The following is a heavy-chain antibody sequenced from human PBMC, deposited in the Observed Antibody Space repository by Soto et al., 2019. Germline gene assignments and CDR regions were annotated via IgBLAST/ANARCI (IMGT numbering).Heavy chain of an antibody. V-gene: IGHV1-3*01. D-gene: IGHD3-3*01. CDR3: ARGISRYDFWSGFSDYFDY. J-gene: IGHJ4*02. CDR1: GYTFTSYA. Sequence: PXVKVSCKASGYTFTSYAMHWVRQAPGQSLEWMGWINAGNGNTKYSQKFQGRVTITRDTSASTAYMELSSLRSEDTAVYYCARGISRYDFWSGFSDYFDYWGQGTLVTVS. CDR2: INAGNGNT.